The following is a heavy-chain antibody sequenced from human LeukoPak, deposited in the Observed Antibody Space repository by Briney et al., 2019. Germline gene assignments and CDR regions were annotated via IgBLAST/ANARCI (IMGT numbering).Heavy chain of an antibody. CDR1: GITFSSYG. J-gene: IGHJ6*03. Sequence: GGSLRLSCAASGITFSSYGMSWVRQAPGKGLEWISSISSTCGTTYYADSVKGRFTISRDNSKNTLYLQMNSLRAEDTAIYYCAKNGDRGAYCTGGTCYPYFYYYMDVWGKGTTVTI. CDR2: ISSTCGTT. CDR3: AKNGDRGAYCTGGTCYPYFYYYMDV. V-gene: IGHV3-23*01. D-gene: IGHD2-15*01.